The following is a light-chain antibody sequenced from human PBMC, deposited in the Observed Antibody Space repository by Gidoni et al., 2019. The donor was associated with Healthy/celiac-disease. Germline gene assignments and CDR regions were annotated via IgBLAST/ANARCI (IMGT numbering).Light chain of an antibody. Sequence: DIQLTQSPSFLSASVGDRVTITCRASQGISSYLAWYQQKPGKAHKLLIYAASTLQSGVPSRFSGSGSGTEFTLTISSLQPEDFATYYCQHLNSYPYSFGQGTKLEIK. V-gene: IGKV1-9*01. CDR2: AAS. CDR3: QHLNSYPYS. CDR1: QGISSY. J-gene: IGKJ2*03.